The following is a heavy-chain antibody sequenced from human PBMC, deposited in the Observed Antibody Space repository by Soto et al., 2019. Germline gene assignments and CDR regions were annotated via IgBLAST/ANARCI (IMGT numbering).Heavy chain of an antibody. J-gene: IGHJ6*02. CDR1: GFTFSSYV. CDR2: ISYAGSNQ. CDR3: ARVRAGDHYYYGMDV. D-gene: IGHD6-13*01. V-gene: IGHV3-30*04. Sequence: GGSLRLSCAVSGFTFSSYVMYWVRQAPGKGLEWVAVISYAGSNQYYADSVKGRFTISRDNSKNTLYLQMNSLRAEDTAVYYCARVRAGDHYYYGMDVWGQGTTVTVSS.